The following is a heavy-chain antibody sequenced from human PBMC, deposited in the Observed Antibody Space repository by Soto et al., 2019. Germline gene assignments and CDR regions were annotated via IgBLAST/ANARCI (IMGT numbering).Heavy chain of an antibody. Sequence: QVQLVQSGAEVKKPGASVKVSCKASGYTFTSYAMHWVRQAPGQRLEWMGWINAGNGNTKYSQKFQGRVTITRDTSASTAYMELSSRRSEDTAVYYCARGWAPLFDPWGQGTLVTVSS. J-gene: IGHJ5*02. CDR3: ARGWAPLFDP. CDR1: GYTFTSYA. CDR2: INAGNGNT. V-gene: IGHV1-3*01. D-gene: IGHD1-26*01.